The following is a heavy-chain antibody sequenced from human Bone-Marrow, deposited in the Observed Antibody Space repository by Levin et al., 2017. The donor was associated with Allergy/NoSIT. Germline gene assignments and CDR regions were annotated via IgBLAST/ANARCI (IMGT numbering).Heavy chain of an antibody. D-gene: IGHD5-18*01. CDR1: GYTFTSHG. V-gene: IGHV1-18*01. Sequence: PGESLKISCKASGYTFTSHGISWVRQAPGQGLEWMGWVSPYNGNTDYAQKYQGRVTMTTDTSTTTVYMELRSLSSADTAVFCCARADRGYRFGHFFHYRIDVWGQGTTVTVSS. CDR2: VSPYNGNT. CDR3: ARADRGYRFGHFFHYRIDV. J-gene: IGHJ6*02.